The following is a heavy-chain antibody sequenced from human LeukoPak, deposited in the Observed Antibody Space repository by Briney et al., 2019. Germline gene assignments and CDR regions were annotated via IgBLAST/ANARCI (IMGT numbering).Heavy chain of an antibody. D-gene: IGHD3-22*01. CDR2: ISGSGGST. V-gene: IGHV3-23*01. J-gene: IGHJ4*02. CDR3: AKSSYYDASGYYREYYFDY. Sequence: PGGSQRLSCVPSGFSFSNYAMSWVRQAPGKGLEWVSSISGSGGSTHYADSVKGRFTISRDKTKNTLYLQMNSLRAEDTAVYYCAKSSYYDASGYYREYYFDYWGQGTLVTVSS. CDR1: GFSFSNYA.